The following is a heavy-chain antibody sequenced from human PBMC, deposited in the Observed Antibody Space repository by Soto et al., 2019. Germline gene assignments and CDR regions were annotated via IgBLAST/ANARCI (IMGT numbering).Heavy chain of an antibody. D-gene: IGHD3-10*01. CDR3: ARAGSENDY. V-gene: IGHV3-7*05. J-gene: IGHJ4*02. CDR2: IKQDGSER. CDR1: GFTFSNYW. Sequence: GGSLRLSSAASGFTFSNYWMSWVRQAPGKGLEWVANIKQDGSERNYVDSVKGRFTISRDNAKNSLYLQLNSLRAEDTAEYYCARAGSENDYWGQGTLVTVSS.